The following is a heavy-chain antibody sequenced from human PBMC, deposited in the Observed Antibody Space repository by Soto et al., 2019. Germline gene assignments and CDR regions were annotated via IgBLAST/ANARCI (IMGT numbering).Heavy chain of an antibody. D-gene: IGHD3-9*01. CDR2: INPNSGGT. CDR1: GYTFTGYY. CDR3: ARDRGLEYYDILTGYYQHDAFDI. Sequence: ASVKVSCKASGYTFTGYYMHWVRQAPGQGLEWMGWINPNSGGTNYAQKFQGRVTMTRDTSISTAYMELSRLRSDDTAVYYRARDRGLEYYDILTGYYQHDAFDIWGQGTMVTVSS. V-gene: IGHV1-2*02. J-gene: IGHJ3*02.